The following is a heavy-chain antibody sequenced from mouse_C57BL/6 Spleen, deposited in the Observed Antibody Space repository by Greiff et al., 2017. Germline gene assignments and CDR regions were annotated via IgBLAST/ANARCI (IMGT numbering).Heavy chain of an antibody. CDR1: GFSLTSYG. CDR2: IWGGGST. D-gene: IGHD1-1*01. V-gene: IGHV2-9*01. J-gene: IGHJ4*01. Sequence: VQLQEPGPGLVAPSQSLSITCTVSGFSLTSYGVDWVRQPPGKGLEWLGVIWGGGSTNYNSALMSRLSISKDNSKGQVFLKMNSLQTDDKAMYYCAKHTTVVAYNAMDYWGQGTSVTVSS. CDR3: AKHTTVVAYNAMDY.